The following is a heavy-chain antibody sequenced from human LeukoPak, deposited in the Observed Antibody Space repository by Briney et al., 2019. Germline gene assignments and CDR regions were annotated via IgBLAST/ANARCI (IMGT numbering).Heavy chain of an antibody. D-gene: IGHD3-10*02. CDR1: GFTFSNYG. V-gene: IGHV3-23*01. CDR3: AELGITMIGGV. Sequence: QPGGTLRLSCAASGFTFSNYGMSWVRQAPGKGLEWVSTISGSGGNTYYADSVKGRFTISRDNAKNSLYLQMNSLRAEDTAVYYCAELGITMIGGVWGKGTTVTISS. J-gene: IGHJ6*04. CDR2: ISGSGGNT.